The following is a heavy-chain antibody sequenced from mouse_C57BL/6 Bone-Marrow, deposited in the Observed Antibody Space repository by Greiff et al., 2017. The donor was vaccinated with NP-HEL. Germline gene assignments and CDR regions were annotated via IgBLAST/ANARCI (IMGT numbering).Heavy chain of an antibody. V-gene: IGHV1-15*01. J-gene: IGHJ3*01. CDR3: TRIIYYYGSPFAY. CDR1: GYTFTDYE. Sequence: VHLVESGAELVRPGASVTLSCKASGYTFTDYEMHWVKQTPVHGLEWIGAIDPETGGTAYNQKFKGKAILTADKSSSTAYMELRSLTSEDSAVYYCTRIIYYYGSPFAYWGQGTLVTVSA. D-gene: IGHD1-1*01. CDR2: IDPETGGT.